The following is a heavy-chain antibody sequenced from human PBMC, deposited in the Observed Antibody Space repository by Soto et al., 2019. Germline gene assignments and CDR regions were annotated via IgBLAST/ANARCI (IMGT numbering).Heavy chain of an antibody. J-gene: IGHJ5*02. Sequence: PSDSLSLSCTFSGTPISTNPNNWSSIHEPPAEVLEWIGFISYSGTTSYSPSLKSRVAISLDTSKNQFSLSLSSVTATDTAVYYCARGRGYSYGLDPWGQGTLVTVSS. CDR1: GTPISTNPNN. CDR2: ISYSGTT. V-gene: IGHV4-30-4*02. D-gene: IGHD5-18*01. CDR3: ARGRGYSYGLDP.